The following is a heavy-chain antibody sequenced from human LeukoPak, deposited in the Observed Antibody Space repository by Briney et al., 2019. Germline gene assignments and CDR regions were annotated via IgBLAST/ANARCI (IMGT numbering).Heavy chain of an antibody. Sequence: PGGSLRLSCAASGFTFSSYGMHWVRQAPGKGLEWMAVIWYDGNNKYYADSVKGRFTISRDNSKNTLYLQMNSLRAEDTAVYYCARELAAGWFDPWGQGTLVTVSS. CDR2: IWYDGNNK. V-gene: IGHV3-33*01. CDR1: GFTFSSYG. J-gene: IGHJ5*02. CDR3: ARELAAGWFDP. D-gene: IGHD1-1*01.